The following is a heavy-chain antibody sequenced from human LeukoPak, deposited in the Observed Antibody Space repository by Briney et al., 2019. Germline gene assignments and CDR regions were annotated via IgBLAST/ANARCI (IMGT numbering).Heavy chain of an antibody. Sequence: GGSLRLSCVASGFTFSSYAMSWVRQAPGKGLEWVSAISGSGGSTYYADSVKGRFTISRDNSKNTLYLQMNSLRAEDTAVYYCAKTTIFGVVIIAPYDWGQGTLVTVSS. CDR3: AKTTIFGVVIIAPYD. CDR1: GFTFSSYA. V-gene: IGHV3-23*01. CDR2: ISGSGGST. D-gene: IGHD3-3*01. J-gene: IGHJ4*02.